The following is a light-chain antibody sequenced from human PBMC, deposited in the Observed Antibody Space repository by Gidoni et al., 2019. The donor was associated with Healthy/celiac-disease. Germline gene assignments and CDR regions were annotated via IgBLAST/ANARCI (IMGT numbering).Light chain of an antibody. Sequence: DIVLTQSPDSLALSLGERATINCKSSPSVLYSSNNKNCLAWYQQKPGQPPKLLIYWASTRESGVPDRFSGSGSGTDFTLTISSLQAEDVAVYYCQQYYSTPYTFXQXTKLEIK. J-gene: IGKJ2*01. V-gene: IGKV4-1*01. CDR1: PSVLYSSNNKNC. CDR2: WAS. CDR3: QQYYSTPYT.